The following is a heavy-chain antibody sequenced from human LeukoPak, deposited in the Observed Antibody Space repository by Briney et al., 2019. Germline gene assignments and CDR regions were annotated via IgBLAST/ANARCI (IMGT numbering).Heavy chain of an antibody. V-gene: IGHV4-61*01. CDR2: VYYSGRT. J-gene: IGHJ3*02. CDR3: VRETATYYYDSRGYYRQIEVFDI. D-gene: IGHD3-22*01. Sequence: PSETLSLTCSVSGDSVRSDSHYWSWVRQPPGKGLEWIGNVYYSGRTAYNPSLKSRVTISVDISKNQFSLQLNSVTAADTAVYYCVRETATYYYDSRGYYRQIEVFDIWGQGTPVIVSS. CDR1: GDSVRSDSHY.